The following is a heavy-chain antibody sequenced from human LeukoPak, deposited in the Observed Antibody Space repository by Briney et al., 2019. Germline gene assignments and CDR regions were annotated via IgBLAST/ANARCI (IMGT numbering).Heavy chain of an antibody. CDR1: GYTFSDNY. CDR2: IKPNGGYT. CDR3: ARGTWFGDSLGTDF. V-gene: IGHV1-2*02. J-gene: IGHJ4*02. D-gene: IGHD3-10*01. Sequence: GASVKVSCKASGYTFSDNYMHWVRQAPGQALEYLGWIKPNGGYTNYAQKSQGRVTMTRDTSISTTYMELNRLTSDDTAVYFCARGTWFGDSLGTDFWGQGTRVTVSS.